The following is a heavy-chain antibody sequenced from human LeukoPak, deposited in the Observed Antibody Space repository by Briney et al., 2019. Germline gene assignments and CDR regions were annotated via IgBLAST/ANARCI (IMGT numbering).Heavy chain of an antibody. CDR1: GFTFSDYA. CDR3: AKRGRDGYNSPIDY. D-gene: IGHD5-24*01. J-gene: IGHJ4*02. CDR2: ISGSGDRT. Sequence: GGSLRLSCAASGFTFSDYAMNWVRQAPGKGLEWVSGISGSGDRTSYGDAVKGRFTISRDNSKNTLYVQMSSLRAEDTAIYYCAKRGRDGYNSPIDYWGQGTLVTVSS. V-gene: IGHV3-23*01.